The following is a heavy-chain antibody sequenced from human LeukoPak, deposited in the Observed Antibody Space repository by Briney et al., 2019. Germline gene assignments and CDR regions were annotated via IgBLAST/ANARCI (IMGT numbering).Heavy chain of an antibody. CDR3: VGDPTTNRYQYFQY. D-gene: IGHD1-14*01. CDR2: MDRHSDI. Sequence: GGSLRLSCVPSGFTFSSSPMHWVRQAPGKGLEWVSCMDRHSDIYYADSVKRRFTISRDNARNSVYLQMNSLTVEDSGVYYCVGDPTTNRYQYFQYWGQGALVTVSS. V-gene: IGHV3-21*01. CDR1: GFTFSSSP. J-gene: IGHJ4*02.